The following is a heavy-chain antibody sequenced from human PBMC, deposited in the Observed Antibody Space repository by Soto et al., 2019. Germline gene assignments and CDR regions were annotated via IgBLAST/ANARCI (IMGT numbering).Heavy chain of an antibody. CDR3: ARDTRDGYYFEY. CDR2: ISYSAST. V-gene: IGHV4-59*12. D-gene: IGHD1-26*01. CDR1: GGSISSSY. Sequence: SETLSLTCTVSGGSISSSYWGWIRQPPGKGLEWIGDISYSASTNYNPSLKSRVTISLDTSKNQFSLDLRSVTAADTAVYYCARDTRDGYYFEYWGQGILVTVSS. J-gene: IGHJ4*02.